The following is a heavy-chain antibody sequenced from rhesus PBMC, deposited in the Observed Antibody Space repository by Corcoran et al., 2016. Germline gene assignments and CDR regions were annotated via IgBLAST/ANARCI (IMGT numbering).Heavy chain of an antibody. Sequence: QVQLQESGPGLVKPSETLSLTCPVSGGSISSNYWSWIRAPPGKGLEWIGRIYGSGGSTDYNPSLKSRVTISTDTSKNQFSLKLSSVTAADTAVYYCARTSDYYRAYYYGLDSWGQGVVVTVSS. J-gene: IGHJ6*01. CDR2: IYGSGGST. D-gene: IGHD3-22*01. V-gene: IGHV4-160*01. CDR3: ARTSDYYRAYYYGLDS. CDR1: GGSISSNY.